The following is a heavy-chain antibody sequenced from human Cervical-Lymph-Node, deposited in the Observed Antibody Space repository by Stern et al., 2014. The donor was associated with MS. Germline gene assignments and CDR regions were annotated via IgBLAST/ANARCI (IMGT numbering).Heavy chain of an antibody. CDR1: GYTFTGYY. CDR2: INPNSGGT. J-gene: IGHJ4*02. V-gene: IGHV1-2*06. CDR3: ARERALIVGATTGFDY. Sequence: VQLVQYGAEVKKPGASVKVSCKASGYTFTGYYMHWVRQAPGQGLEWMGRINPNSGGTNYAQKFQGRVTMTRDTSISTAYMELSRLRSDDTAVYYCARERALIVGATTGFDYWGQGTLVTVSS. D-gene: IGHD1-26*01.